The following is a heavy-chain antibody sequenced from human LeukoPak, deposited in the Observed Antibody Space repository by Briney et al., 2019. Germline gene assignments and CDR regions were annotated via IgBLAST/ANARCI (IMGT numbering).Heavy chain of an antibody. D-gene: IGHD4-11*01. Sequence: GGSLRLSCAACGFTFSSYSMNWVRQAPGKGLKWVSSISSSSSYIYYADSVKGRFTISRDNAKNSLYLQMNSLRAEDTAVYYCARDVAVTTSYYYYYGMDVWGQGTTVTVSS. CDR2: ISSSSSYI. J-gene: IGHJ6*02. V-gene: IGHV3-21*01. CDR1: GFTFSSYS. CDR3: ARDVAVTTSYYYYYGMDV.